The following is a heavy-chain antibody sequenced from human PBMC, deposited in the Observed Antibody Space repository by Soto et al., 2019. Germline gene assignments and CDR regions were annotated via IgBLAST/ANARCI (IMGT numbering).Heavy chain of an antibody. CDR1: GFTFSSYS. CDR3: AREGKAYSNRRNWFDP. V-gene: IGHV3-21*01. Sequence: DVQLVESGGGLVKPGGSLRLSCAASGFTFSSYSMNWVRQAPGKGLEWVSSISSSSSYIYYADSVKGRFTISRDNAKNSLYLQMNSLRAEDTAVYYCAREGKAYSNRRNWFDPWGQGTLVTVSS. D-gene: IGHD4-4*01. J-gene: IGHJ5*02. CDR2: ISSSSSYI.